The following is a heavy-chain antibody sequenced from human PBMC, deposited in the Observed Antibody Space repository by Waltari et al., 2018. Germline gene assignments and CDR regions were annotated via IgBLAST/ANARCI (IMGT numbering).Heavy chain of an antibody. CDR1: GFSPSTSGVG. CDR2: IYWNDDK. Sequence: QITLKESGPTLVKPTQTLTLTCTFSGFSPSTSGVGVGWIRQPPGKALEWLALIYWNDDKRYSPSLKSMLTSTKETSKNLVFLTMTNMDPVDTATYYCAHGCRELWIDIWGQGTMVTVSS. V-gene: IGHV2-5*01. CDR3: AHGCRELWIDI. J-gene: IGHJ3*02. D-gene: IGHD1-26*01.